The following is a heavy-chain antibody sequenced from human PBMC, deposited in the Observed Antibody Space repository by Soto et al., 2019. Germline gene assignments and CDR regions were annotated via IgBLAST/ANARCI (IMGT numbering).Heavy chain of an antibody. V-gene: IGHV4-39*01. J-gene: IGHJ6*02. CDR1: GTSIRNTGGY. CDR3: ARHVGGLGDVQYHYYYYGIDV. Sequence: PSETLSLTCRVSGTSIRNTGGYWAWVRQTPGRGLVWIGRFNFGGNHYYSPSLKSRVAIFVDASNNQFSLKLRSVTAADTSIFYCARHVGGLGDVQYHYYYYGIDVWDPGITVTVSS. CDR2: FNFGGNH. D-gene: IGHD1-1*01.